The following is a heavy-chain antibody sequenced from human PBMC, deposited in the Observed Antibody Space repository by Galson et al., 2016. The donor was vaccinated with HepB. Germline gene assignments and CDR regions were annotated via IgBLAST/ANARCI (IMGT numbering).Heavy chain of an antibody. CDR1: GDSVSSHSAA. V-gene: IGHV6-1*01. J-gene: IGHJ4*02. CDR2: TYYRSKWYN. CDR3: ARVHQGWYAGYIDY. D-gene: IGHD6-19*01. Sequence: CAISGDSVSSHSAAWNWIRQSPSRGLEWLGRTYYRSKWYNDYAVSVKSRITINPDISKNQFSLQLNSVTPEDTAVYYCARVHQGWYAGYIDYWGQGTLVTVSS.